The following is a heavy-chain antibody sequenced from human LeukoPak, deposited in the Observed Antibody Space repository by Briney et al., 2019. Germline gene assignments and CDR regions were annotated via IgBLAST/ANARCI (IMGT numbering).Heavy chain of an antibody. D-gene: IGHD3-16*01. V-gene: IGHV1-18*01. CDR2: ISAYNGNT. CDR3: ARDPLRYYDYVWGSYYPYYFDY. J-gene: IGHJ4*02. Sequence: ASVKVSCKASGYTFTSYGISWVRQAPGQGLEWMGWISAYNGNTNYAQKLQGRVTMTTDTSTSTAYMELRSLRSDDTAVYYCARDPLRYYDYVWGSYYPYYFDYLGQGTLVTVSS. CDR1: GYTFTSYG.